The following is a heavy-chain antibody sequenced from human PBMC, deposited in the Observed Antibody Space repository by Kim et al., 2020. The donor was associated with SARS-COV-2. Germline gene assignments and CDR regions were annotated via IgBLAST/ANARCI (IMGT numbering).Heavy chain of an antibody. CDR2: IWYDGSNK. J-gene: IGHJ4*02. V-gene: IGHV3-33*01. CDR3: ARSGGGYDILTGYPDY. Sequence: GGSLRLSCAASGFTFSSYGMHWVRQAPGKGLEWVAVIWYDGSNKYYADSVKGRFTISRDNSKNTLYLQMNSLRAEDTAVYYCARSGGGYDILTGYPDYWGQGTLVTVSS. D-gene: IGHD3-9*01. CDR1: GFTFSSYG.